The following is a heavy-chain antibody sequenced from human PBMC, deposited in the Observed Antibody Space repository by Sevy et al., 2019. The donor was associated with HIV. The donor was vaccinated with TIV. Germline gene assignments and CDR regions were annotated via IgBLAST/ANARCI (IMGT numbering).Heavy chain of an antibody. Sequence: GGCLRLSCAASGFTFSAYYMTWIRQAPGKGLEWVSYISSGSTYTKYADSVKGRFTVSRDNAKNSLYLQMNSLRFEDTAVYYCARSTSNNGDYYFDYWGQGTPVTISS. D-gene: IGHD4-17*01. V-gene: IGHV3-11*03. CDR1: GFTFSAYY. J-gene: IGHJ4*02. CDR3: ARSTSNNGDYYFDY. CDR2: ISSGSTYT.